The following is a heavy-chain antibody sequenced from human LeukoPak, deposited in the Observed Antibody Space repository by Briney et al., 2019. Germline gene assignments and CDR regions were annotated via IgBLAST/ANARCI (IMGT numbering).Heavy chain of an antibody. CDR2: ISSSSNTI. D-gene: IGHD3-9*01. J-gene: IGHJ4*02. Sequence: GGSLRLSYAASGFTFSDYYMSWIRQAPGKGLEWVSYISSSSNTIYYADSVRGRFTISRDNAKNSLYLQMDSLRAEDTAVYFCASPTSITIRPGPFDYWGQGTLVTVSS. CDR3: ASPTSITIRPGPFDY. V-gene: IGHV3-11*04. CDR1: GFTFSDYY.